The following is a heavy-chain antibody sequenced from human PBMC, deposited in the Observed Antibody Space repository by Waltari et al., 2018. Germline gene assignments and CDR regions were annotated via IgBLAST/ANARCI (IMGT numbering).Heavy chain of an antibody. CDR3: ARSCSGGSCYLFGGFDY. CDR1: GGTFSSYA. Sequence: QVQLVQSGAEVKKPGSSVKVSCKASGGTFSSYAISWVRQAPGQGLECMGGIIPIFGTANYAQKFQGRVTITADESTSTAYMELSSLRSEDTAVYYCARSCSGGSCYLFGGFDYWGQGTLVTVSS. J-gene: IGHJ4*02. CDR2: IIPIFGTA. D-gene: IGHD2-15*01. V-gene: IGHV1-69*01.